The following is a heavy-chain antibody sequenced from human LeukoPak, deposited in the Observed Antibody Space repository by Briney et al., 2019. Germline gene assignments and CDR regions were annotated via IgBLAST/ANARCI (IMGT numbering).Heavy chain of an antibody. CDR2: TYYRSKWHS. Sequence: SQTLSLTCAISGDSVSSKSAAWNCKSQCPSLDLEWVGRTYYRSKWHSDYAVSVKSRITINPDTSKNQFYLQLKSVTPDDTGVYYCARWVGGSPDYWGQGTLVTVSS. D-gene: IGHD2-15*01. CDR3: ARWVGGSPDY. J-gene: IGHJ4*02. V-gene: IGHV6-1*01. CDR1: GDSVSSKSAA.